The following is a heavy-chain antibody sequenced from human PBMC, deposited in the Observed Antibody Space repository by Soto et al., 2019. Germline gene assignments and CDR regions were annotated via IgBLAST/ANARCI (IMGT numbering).Heavy chain of an antibody. J-gene: IGHJ4*02. D-gene: IGHD4-17*01. CDR1: GFTFSSYA. V-gene: IGHV3-23*01. CDR2: ISGSGGST. Sequence: EVQLLESGGGLVQPGGSLRLSCAASGFTFSSYAMSWVRLAPGKGLEWVSAISGSGGSTYYADSVKGRFTISRDNSKNTLYLQMNSLRAEDTAVYYCAKADGDYHERFDYWGQGTLVTVSS. CDR3: AKADGDYHERFDY.